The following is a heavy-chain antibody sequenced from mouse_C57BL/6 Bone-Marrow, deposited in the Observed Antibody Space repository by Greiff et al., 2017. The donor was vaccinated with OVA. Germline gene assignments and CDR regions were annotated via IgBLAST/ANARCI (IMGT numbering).Heavy chain of an antibody. CDR1: GYTFTSYG. D-gene: IGHD1-1*01. CDR2: IYPRSGNT. CDR3: ARRRPGSSYVWFAY. J-gene: IGHJ3*01. V-gene: IGHV1-81*01. Sequence: QVQLQQSGAELARPGASVKLSCKASGYTFTSYGISWVKQRTGQGLEWIGEIYPRSGNTYYNETFKGKATLPASKSSSPAYMELRRRTSEDAAVYFCARRRPGSSYVWFAYWGQGTLVTVSA.